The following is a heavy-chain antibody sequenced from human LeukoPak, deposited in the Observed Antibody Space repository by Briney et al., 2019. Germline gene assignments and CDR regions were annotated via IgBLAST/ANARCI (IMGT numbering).Heavy chain of an antibody. Sequence: GGSLRLSCAVSGITLSSYAMNWVRQAPGKGLGWVSGISSSGGTTYYADSVKGRFSISRDNSKNTLYLQMNSLRAEDTAIFYCAKGRYSSSSRPLFDYWGQGTLVTVSS. D-gene: IGHD6-6*01. V-gene: IGHV3-23*01. CDR1: GITLSSYA. J-gene: IGHJ4*02. CDR2: ISSSGGTT. CDR3: AKGRYSSSSRPLFDY.